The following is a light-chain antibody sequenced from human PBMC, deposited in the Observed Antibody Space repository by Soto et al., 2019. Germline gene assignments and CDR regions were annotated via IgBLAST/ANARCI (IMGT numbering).Light chain of an antibody. CDR2: GAS. V-gene: IGKV3-20*01. Sequence: PGERAAVSCRASESVSGSYIAWYQQKVGQSPRLLIYGASNRATGIPDRFSGSGSGTDFTLTISRLEPEDFAMYYCQQYGRTFGLGTKVDIK. CDR3: QQYGRT. J-gene: IGKJ1*01. CDR1: ESVSGSY.